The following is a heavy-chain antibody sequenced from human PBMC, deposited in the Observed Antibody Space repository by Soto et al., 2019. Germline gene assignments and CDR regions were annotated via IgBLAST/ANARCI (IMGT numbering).Heavy chain of an antibody. Sequence: LRLSCAASGFTFSSYGMHWVRQAPGKGLEWEAVISYDGSNKYYADSVKGRFTISRDNSKNTLYLQMNSLRAEDTAVYYCARDLADSNVVIPPPYYYGMDVWGQGTTVTVSS. V-gene: IGHV3-30-3*01. CDR2: ISYDGSNK. J-gene: IGHJ6*02. CDR1: GFTFSSYG. CDR3: ARDLADSNVVIPPPYYYGMDV. D-gene: IGHD3-22*01.